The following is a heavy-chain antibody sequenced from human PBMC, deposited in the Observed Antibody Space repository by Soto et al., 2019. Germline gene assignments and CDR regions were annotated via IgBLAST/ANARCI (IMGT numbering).Heavy chain of an antibody. Sequence: PGESLKISCKGSGYSFSTYSMGWVRQMPGKGLEWMGNIHSGDSNARYSPSFQGQVTISADKSISTAYLQWSSLKASDTAMYYCARQSPRRDYYYYYGMDVWGQGTTVTVSS. CDR1: GYSFSTYS. CDR2: IHSGDSNA. D-gene: IGHD6-6*01. V-gene: IGHV5-51*01. CDR3: ARQSPRRDYYYYYGMDV. J-gene: IGHJ6*02.